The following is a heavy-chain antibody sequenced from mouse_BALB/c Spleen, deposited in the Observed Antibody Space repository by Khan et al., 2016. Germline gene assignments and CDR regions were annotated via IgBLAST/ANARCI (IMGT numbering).Heavy chain of an antibody. V-gene: IGHV1-4*01. CDR3: ARSRRMGGTYRFDY. Sequence: QVQLQQSGAELARPGASVKMSCKASGYTFTIYTMHWVKQRPGQGLEWIGYINPSSGYTNYNQKFKDKATLTADKSSSTAYMQLSSLTSEDSAVYYCARSRRMGGTYRFDYWGQGTTLTVSS. J-gene: IGHJ2*01. CDR2: INPSSGYT. D-gene: IGHD2-10*01. CDR1: GYTFTIYT.